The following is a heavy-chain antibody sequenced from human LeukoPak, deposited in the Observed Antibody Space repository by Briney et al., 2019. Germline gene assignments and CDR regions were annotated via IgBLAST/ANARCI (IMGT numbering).Heavy chain of an antibody. D-gene: IGHD6-19*01. Sequence: GASVKVSCKASGYTFTSYDINWVRQATGQGLEWMGWMNPNSGNTGYAQKFQGRVTMTRNTSISTAYMELSSLRSEDTAVYYCGGARGVEVADPFFTSWGQGTRSPSPQ. CDR1: GYTFTSYD. V-gene: IGHV1-8*01. J-gene: IGHJ5*02. CDR2: MNPNSGNT. CDR3: GGARGVEVADPFFTS.